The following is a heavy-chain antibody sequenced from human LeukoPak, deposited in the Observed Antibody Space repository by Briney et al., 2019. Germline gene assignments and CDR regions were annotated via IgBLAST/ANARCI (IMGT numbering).Heavy chain of an antibody. Sequence: SETLSLTCTVPNGSMSSGNYYWGWIRQSPGTGLEWIGYIYYSGTTYYNPSLKSRLAMSIDTSENQFTLKLSSVTAADTAVYYCAGGDGYNYDYWGQGILVTVSS. CDR1: NGSMSSGNYY. J-gene: IGHJ4*02. CDR3: AGGDGYNYDY. D-gene: IGHD5-24*01. V-gene: IGHV4-31*03. CDR2: IYYSGTT.